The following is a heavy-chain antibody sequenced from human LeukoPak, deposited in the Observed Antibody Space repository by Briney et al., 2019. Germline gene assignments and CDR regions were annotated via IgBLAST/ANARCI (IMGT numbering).Heavy chain of an antibody. Sequence: GGSPRLSCAASGFTFSSYWMHWVRQAPGKGLVWVSRINSDGSITTYADSVKGRFTISRDNAKNTLYLQMNSLRAEDTAMYYCARGSGWLDYWGQGTLVTVSS. D-gene: IGHD6-19*01. CDR1: GFTFSSYW. CDR2: INSDGSIT. J-gene: IGHJ4*02. CDR3: ARGSGWLDY. V-gene: IGHV3-74*01.